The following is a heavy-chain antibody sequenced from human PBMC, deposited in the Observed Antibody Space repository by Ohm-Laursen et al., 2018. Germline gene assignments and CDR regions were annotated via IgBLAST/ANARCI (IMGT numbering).Heavy chain of an antibody. D-gene: IGHD4-11*01. J-gene: IGHJ4*02. Sequence: GSLRLSCTASGFTFSSYAMSWVRQAPGKGLEWVSAISGSGGSTYYADSVKGRFTISRDNGQNVLYLQMTRLRADDTAIYYCARGSSRDYREWGQGTLVTVSS. CDR2: ISGSGGST. CDR1: GFTFSSYA. V-gene: IGHV3-23*01. CDR3: ARGSSRDYRE.